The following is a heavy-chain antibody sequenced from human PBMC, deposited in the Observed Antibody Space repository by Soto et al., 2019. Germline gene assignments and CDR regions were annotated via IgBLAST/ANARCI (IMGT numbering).Heavy chain of an antibody. Sequence: GASVKVSCKASGYTFTSYYMHWVRQAPGQGLEWMGITNPSGGSTSYAQKFQGRVTMTRDTSTSTVYMELSSLRSEDTAVYYCARGVNIVVVPAAPPDPFDYWGQGTLVTVSS. J-gene: IGHJ4*02. CDR1: GYTFTSYY. CDR2: TNPSGGST. CDR3: ARGVNIVVVPAAPPDPFDY. V-gene: IGHV1-46*03. D-gene: IGHD2-2*01.